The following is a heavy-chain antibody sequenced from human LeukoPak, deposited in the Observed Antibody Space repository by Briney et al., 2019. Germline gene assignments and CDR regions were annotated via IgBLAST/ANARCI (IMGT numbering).Heavy chain of an antibody. CDR1: GFTFSSYT. CDR3: ARALEY. D-gene: IGHD1-1*01. Sequence: GGSLRLSCAASGFTFSSYTMNWVRQAPGKGLEWVSCISSSSTTIYYADSVKGRFTISRDNAKNSLYLQMNNLRADDTAVYYCARALEYWGQGTLVTVSS. V-gene: IGHV3-48*01. J-gene: IGHJ4*02. CDR2: ISSSSTTI.